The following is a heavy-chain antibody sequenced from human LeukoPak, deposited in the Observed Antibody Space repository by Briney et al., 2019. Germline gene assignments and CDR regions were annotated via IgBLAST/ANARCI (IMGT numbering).Heavy chain of an antibody. CDR1: GITFSDAC. CDR3: IANLIH. J-gene: IGHJ4*02. V-gene: IGHV3-15*01. Sequence: GGSLRLSCKVSGITFSDACMSWVRQAPGKGLEWVGLIKSKTDGGTSAYAVPVRCSFSGSRNDSSHMLLLKMLSVNVDDACVFYCIANLIHWGQGTLVTVSS. CDR2: IKSKTDGGTS. D-gene: IGHD5-18*01.